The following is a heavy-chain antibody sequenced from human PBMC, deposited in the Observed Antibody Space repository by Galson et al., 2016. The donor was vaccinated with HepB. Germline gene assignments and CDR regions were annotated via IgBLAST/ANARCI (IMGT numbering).Heavy chain of an antibody. CDR2: ISGAGHST. Sequence: SLRLSCAASGFTFSNYAMNWVRQAPGKGLEWVSTISGAGHSTYYADSVKGRFTSSRDNSKNTLYLQVDSLRAEDTAVYYCAKAGDCSSPGCYFDYWGQGTLVTVSS. D-gene: IGHD2-2*01. V-gene: IGHV3-23*01. J-gene: IGHJ4*02. CDR3: AKAGDCSSPGCYFDY. CDR1: GFTFSNYA.